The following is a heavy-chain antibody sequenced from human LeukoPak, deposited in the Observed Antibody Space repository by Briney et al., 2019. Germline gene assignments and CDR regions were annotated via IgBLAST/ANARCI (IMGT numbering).Heavy chain of an antibody. CDR2: IYSSGNT. CDR3: ARAGAYYYDSSGFGFDY. J-gene: IGHJ4*02. CDR1: GDSISRYS. D-gene: IGHD3-22*01. Sequence: SETLSLTCTVSGDSISRYSWSWIRQPPGKGLEWIGYIYSSGNTNYNPSLKSRVTISVDTSKNQFSLKLSSVTAADTAVYYCARAGAYYYDSSGFGFDYWGQGTLVTVSS. V-gene: IGHV4-59*01.